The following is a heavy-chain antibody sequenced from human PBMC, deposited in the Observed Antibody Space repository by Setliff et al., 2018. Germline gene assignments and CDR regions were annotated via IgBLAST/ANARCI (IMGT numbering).Heavy chain of an antibody. J-gene: IGHJ4*02. CDR2: IHYSGST. V-gene: IGHV4-61*05. CDR3: ARTRYGLGGRPY. Sequence: SETLSLTCTVSGASISSSRDYWGWIRQPPGKGLEWIGFIHYSGSTNYNPSLKSRVTISLDTPKNQFSLRLSSVTAADTAVYYCARTRYGLGGRPYWGQGTLVTVSS. D-gene: IGHD2-15*01. CDR1: GASISSSRDY.